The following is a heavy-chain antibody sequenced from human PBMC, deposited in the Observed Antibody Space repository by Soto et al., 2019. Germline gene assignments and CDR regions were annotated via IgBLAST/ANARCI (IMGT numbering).Heavy chain of an antibody. Sequence: ASVKVSCKASGYTFTGYYMHWVRQAPGQGLEWMGWINPNSGGTNYAQKFQGWVTMTRDTSISTAYMELSRLRSDDTAVYYCARGYYYGSGSELSPFDIWGQGTMVTVSS. CDR2: INPNSGGT. D-gene: IGHD3-10*01. J-gene: IGHJ3*02. CDR3: ARGYYYGSGSELSPFDI. V-gene: IGHV1-2*04. CDR1: GYTFTGYY.